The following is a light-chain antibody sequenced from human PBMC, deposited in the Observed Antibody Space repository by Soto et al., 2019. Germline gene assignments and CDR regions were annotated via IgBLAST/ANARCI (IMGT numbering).Light chain of an antibody. CDR1: QSVTNNF. Sequence: ENVLTQSPGTLALSPGERATLSCRASQSVTNNFFAWYQQKPGQAPRLLIYGISSRATGIPDRFSGSGSGTDFTLNISRLEPEDFVVYYCQQYITLPHTFGQGTKLEVK. CDR3: QQYITLPHT. CDR2: GIS. V-gene: IGKV3-20*01. J-gene: IGKJ2*01.